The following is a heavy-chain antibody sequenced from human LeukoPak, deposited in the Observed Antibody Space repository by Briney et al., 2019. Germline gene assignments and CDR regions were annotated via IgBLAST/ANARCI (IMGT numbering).Heavy chain of an antibody. CDR1: GFTFSNYA. V-gene: IGHV3-23*01. D-gene: IGHD6-13*01. Sequence: GSLRLSCAASGFTFSNYAMSWVRQAPGKGLEWVSVISGTGGTTYYADSVKGRFTISRDNSKSTLYLQMNSLRAEDTAVYYCAKRLGDSSSWYYFDYWGQGTLVTVSS. CDR2: ISGTGGTT. J-gene: IGHJ4*02. CDR3: AKRLGDSSSWYYFDY.